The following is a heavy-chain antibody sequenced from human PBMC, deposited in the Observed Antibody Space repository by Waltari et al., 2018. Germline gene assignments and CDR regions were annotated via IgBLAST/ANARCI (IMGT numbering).Heavy chain of an antibody. J-gene: IGHJ4*02. CDR1: GGTFSSSA. CDR3: ARFFSGGSGCSGGSCPESLDY. V-gene: IGHV1-69*08. D-gene: IGHD2-15*01. Sequence: QVQLVQSGAEVTKPGSSVKVSCKASGGTFSSSAISWVRQAPGQRLEWMGRIIPIFGTANYAQKFQGRVTITADKSTSTAYMELSSLRSEDTAVYYCARFFSGGSGCSGGSCPESLDYWGQGTLVTVSS. CDR2: IIPIFGTA.